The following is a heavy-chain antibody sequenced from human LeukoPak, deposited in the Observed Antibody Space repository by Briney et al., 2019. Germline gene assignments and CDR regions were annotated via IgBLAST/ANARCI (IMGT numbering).Heavy chain of an antibody. CDR3: TRVPQKLVVMYYFDY. D-gene: IGHD1-1*01. Sequence: SGGSLRLSCAASGFTFGDYTMHWVRQVPGKGLEWVSVISWDAGTTYTADSVEGRFTVSRDNRKKSLYLQMNSLRSEDTALYYCTRVPQKLVVMYYFDYWGQGSLVTVSS. CDR1: GFTFGDYT. CDR2: ISWDAGTT. J-gene: IGHJ4*02. V-gene: IGHV3-43*01.